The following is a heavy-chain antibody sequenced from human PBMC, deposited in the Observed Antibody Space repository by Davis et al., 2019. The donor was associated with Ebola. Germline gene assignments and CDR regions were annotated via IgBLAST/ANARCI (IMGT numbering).Heavy chain of an antibody. J-gene: IGHJ4*02. D-gene: IGHD5-12*01. CDR1: GYTFTSYG. Sequence: ASVKVSCKASGYTFTSYGISWVRQAPGQGLEWIGWISAYNGNTNYAQKLQGRVTMTTDTSTSTAYMELRSLRSDDTAVYYCASALGIYSPPDYWGQGTLVTVSS. V-gene: IGHV1-18*01. CDR2: ISAYNGNT. CDR3: ASALGIYSPPDY.